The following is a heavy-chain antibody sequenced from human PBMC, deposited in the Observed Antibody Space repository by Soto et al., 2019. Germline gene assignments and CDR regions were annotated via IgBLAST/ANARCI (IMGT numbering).Heavy chain of an antibody. Sequence: ASVKVSCKASGYTFTGYYMHWVRQAPGQGLEWMGWINPNSGGTNYAQKFQGWVTMTRDTSISTAYMELSRLRSDDTAVYYCARDKGSGGDFWSGRDYYYYGMDVWGKGTTVTVAS. CDR3: ARDKGSGGDFWSGRDYYYYGMDV. CDR2: INPNSGGT. V-gene: IGHV1-2*04. J-gene: IGHJ6*04. CDR1: GYTFTGYY. D-gene: IGHD3-3*01.